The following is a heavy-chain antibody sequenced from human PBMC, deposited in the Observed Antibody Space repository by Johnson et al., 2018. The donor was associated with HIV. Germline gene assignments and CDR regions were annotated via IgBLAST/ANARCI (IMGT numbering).Heavy chain of an antibody. Sequence: VQLVESGGGVVQPGRSLRLSCAASGFTFSSYGMHWVRQAPGKGLAWVAVVSYDGSNKYYADSVKGRFTISRDNSKNTLYLQMNSLRAEDTALYYCARGKGAAVGLDAFDIWGQGTMVTVSS. D-gene: IGHD6-13*01. V-gene: IGHV3-30*03. CDR3: ARGKGAAVGLDAFDI. CDR1: GFTFSSYG. J-gene: IGHJ3*02. CDR2: VSYDGSNK.